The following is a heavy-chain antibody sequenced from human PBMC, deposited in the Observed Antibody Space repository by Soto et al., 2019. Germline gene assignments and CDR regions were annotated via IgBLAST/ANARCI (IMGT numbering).Heavy chain of an antibody. Sequence: GSSVKVSCTASGYTFTSYAMHWVRQAPGQRLEWMGWINAGNGNTKYSQKFQGRVTITRDASASTAYMELSSLRSEDTAVYYCARDPVRAVAVSYYYYMDVWGKGTTVTVSS. D-gene: IGHD6-19*01. CDR3: ARDPVRAVAVSYYYYMDV. CDR1: GYTFTSYA. CDR2: INAGNGNT. V-gene: IGHV1-3*01. J-gene: IGHJ6*03.